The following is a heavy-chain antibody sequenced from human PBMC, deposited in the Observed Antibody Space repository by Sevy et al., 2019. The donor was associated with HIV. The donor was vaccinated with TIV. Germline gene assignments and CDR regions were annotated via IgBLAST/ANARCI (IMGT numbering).Heavy chain of an antibody. CDR3: TTDSKKRGLSALLDY. V-gene: IGHV3-15*01. CDR2: IKSKTDGGTT. J-gene: IGHJ4*02. CDR1: GFTFSNAW. Sequence: GGSLRLSCAASGFTFSNAWMSWGRQAPGKGLEWVGRIKSKTDGGTTDYAAPVKGRFTISRDDSKNKLNLQMNSQKTEDTAIYYGTTDSKKRGLSALLDYWGQGTLVTVSS. D-gene: IGHD3-10*01.